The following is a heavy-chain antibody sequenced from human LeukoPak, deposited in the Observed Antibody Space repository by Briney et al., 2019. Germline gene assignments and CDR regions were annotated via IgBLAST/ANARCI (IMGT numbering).Heavy chain of an antibody. CDR2: SYYSGST. D-gene: IGHD3-9*01. V-gene: IGHV4-59*08. CDR1: GGSITNYY. J-gene: IGHJ3*02. CDR3: ARRRVLTGSSRGDAFDI. Sequence: TPSETLSLTCTVSGGSITNYYWNWIRQPPGKGLEWIGYSYYSGSTNYNPSLTSRVTISIDTSKKHFSLKLSSVTAADTAVYYCARRRVLTGSSRGDAFDIWGQGTVVTVSS.